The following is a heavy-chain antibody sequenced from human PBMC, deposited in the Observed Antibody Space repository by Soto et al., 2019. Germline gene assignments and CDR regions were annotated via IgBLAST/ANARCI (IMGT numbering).Heavy chain of an antibody. D-gene: IGHD5-18*01. Sequence: SETLSLTCTVSGGSISNYYWSCVRQSPGKGLEWIGYIFYIGTTNYNPSLKSRVTISLDTSKNQFSLKLRSVTAADTAVYYCVRGGGGYGNGTIDYWGQGTLVTVSS. J-gene: IGHJ4*02. CDR3: VRGGGGYGNGTIDY. CDR1: GGSISNYY. V-gene: IGHV4-59*01. CDR2: IFYIGTT.